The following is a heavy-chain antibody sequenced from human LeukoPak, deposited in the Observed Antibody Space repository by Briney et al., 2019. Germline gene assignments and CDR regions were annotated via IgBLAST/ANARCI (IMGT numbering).Heavy chain of an antibody. V-gene: IGHV4-39*07. CDR1: GGSISSSSYY. J-gene: IGHJ4*02. CDR2: IYYSGST. CDR3: AISTIRGNYFDY. Sequence: SETLSLTCTVSGGSISSSSYYWGWIRQPPGKGLEWIGSIYYSGSTYYSPSLKSRVTISVDTSKNQFSLKLSSVTAADTAVYYCAISTIRGNYFDYWGQGTLVTVSS. D-gene: IGHD5/OR15-5a*01.